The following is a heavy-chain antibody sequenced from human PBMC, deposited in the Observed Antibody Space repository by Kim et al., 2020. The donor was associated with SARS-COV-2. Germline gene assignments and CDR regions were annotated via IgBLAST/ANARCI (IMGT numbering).Heavy chain of an antibody. CDR3: AKPDTTTPYDYVWGSYRSYYFDY. V-gene: IGHV3-30*18. CDR2: ISYDGSNK. Sequence: GGSLRLSCAASGFTFSSYGMHWVRQAPGKGLEWVAVISYDGSNKYYADSVKGRFTISRDNSKNTLYLQMNSLRAEDTAVYYCAKPDTTTPYDYVWGSYRSYYFDYWGQGTLVTVSS. D-gene: IGHD3-16*02. J-gene: IGHJ4*02. CDR1: GFTFSSYG.